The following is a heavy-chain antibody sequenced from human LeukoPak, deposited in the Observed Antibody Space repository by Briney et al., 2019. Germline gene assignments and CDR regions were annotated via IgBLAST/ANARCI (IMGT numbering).Heavy chain of an antibody. CDR2: ISGSGGST. Sequence: PGGSLRLSCAASGFTFSSYAMSWVRQAPGKGLEWVSAISGSGGSTYYADSVKGWYTISRDNSKNTLYLQMNSLRAEDTAVYYCATRRFGTQDIVVVPAASNWFDPWGQGTLVTVSS. J-gene: IGHJ5*02. CDR3: ATRRFGTQDIVVVPAASNWFDP. V-gene: IGHV3-23*01. D-gene: IGHD2-2*01. CDR1: GFTFSSYA.